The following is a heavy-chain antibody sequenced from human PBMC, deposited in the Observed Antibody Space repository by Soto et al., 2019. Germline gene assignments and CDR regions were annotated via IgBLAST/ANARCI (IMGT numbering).Heavy chain of an antibody. CDR1: GGSLTSYP. CDR2: IIPIHGTT. Sequence: QMEQSGAEVRKPGSSVKVSCKPAGGSLTSYPMAWVRQAPGQGFEWMGGIIPIHGTTDYAPKFQGRVTITADEATNRATLDLTGLTAEDTAVYYCERGWGLVSWGQGTLVTVSS. D-gene: IGHD3-16*01. V-gene: IGHV1-69*01. CDR3: ERGWGLVS. J-gene: IGHJ4*02.